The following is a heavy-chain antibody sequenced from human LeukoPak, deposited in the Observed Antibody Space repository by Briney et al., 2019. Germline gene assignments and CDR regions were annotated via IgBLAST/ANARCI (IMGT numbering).Heavy chain of an antibody. CDR1: GGSISSYY. V-gene: IGHV4-4*07. CDR2: IYTSGTT. CDR3: ARGSGSYYYYYMDV. Sequence: KPSETLSLTCTVSGGSISSYYWSWIRQPAGKGLEWIGRIYTSGTTNYNPSLKSRVTMPVDTSKNQFSLNLSSVTAADTAVYYCARGSGSYYYYYMDVWGKGTTVTVSS. J-gene: IGHJ6*03.